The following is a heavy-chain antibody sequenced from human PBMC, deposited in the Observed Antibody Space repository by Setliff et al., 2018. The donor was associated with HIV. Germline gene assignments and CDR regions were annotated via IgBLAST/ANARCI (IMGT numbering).Heavy chain of an antibody. CDR2: FSYSGNI. CDR3: ARIAWYSESTYGHDLYYFDF. V-gene: IGHV4-31*03. J-gene: IGHJ4*02. D-gene: IGHD5-18*01. Sequence: LRLTCTVSGGSISNGGYYWSWIRQHPGKGLEYIGYFSYSGNIYYNPSLKSRVTISVDTSKNQFSLKVSSVTAADTAVYFCARIAWYSESTYGHDLYYFDFWGQGSLVTVSS. CDR1: GGSISNGGYY.